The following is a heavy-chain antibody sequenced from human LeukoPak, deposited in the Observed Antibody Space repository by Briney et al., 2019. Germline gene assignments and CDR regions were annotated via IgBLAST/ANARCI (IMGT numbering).Heavy chain of an antibody. CDR3: ARWGYCSSTSCYSGWRYNWFDP. Sequence: SETLSLTCTVSGGSISSYYWSWIRQPPGKGLEWIGYIYYSGSTNYNPSLKSRVTISVDTSKNQFSLKLSSVTAADTAVYYCARWGYCSSTSCYSGWRYNWFDPWGQGTLVTVSS. CDR1: GGSISSYY. D-gene: IGHD2-2*01. J-gene: IGHJ5*02. CDR2: IYYSGST. V-gene: IGHV4-59*12.